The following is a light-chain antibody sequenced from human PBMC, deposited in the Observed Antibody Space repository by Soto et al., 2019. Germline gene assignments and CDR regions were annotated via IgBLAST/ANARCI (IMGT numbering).Light chain of an antibody. V-gene: IGLV1-51*01. CDR3: GTWDSSLSAGV. J-gene: IGLJ1*01. CDR2: DNN. CDR1: SSNIGKNF. Sequence: QAVLTQPPSVSAAPGQRVTISCSGSSSNIGKNFVSWYQQVPGTAPKLLIYDNNHRPSHIPDRFSGSKSGTSATLGITGLQTGDEADYYCGTWDSSLSAGVFGSGTKLTVL.